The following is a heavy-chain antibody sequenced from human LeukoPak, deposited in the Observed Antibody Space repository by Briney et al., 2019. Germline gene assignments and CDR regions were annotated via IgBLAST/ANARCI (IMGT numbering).Heavy chain of an antibody. J-gene: IGHJ3*02. CDR2: IYYSGST. Sequence: SQTLSLTCTVSGGSISSGDYYWSWIRQPPGKGLEWIGYIYYSGSTYYNPSLKSRVTISVDTSKNQFSLKLSSVTAADTAVYYCARSWRSGSSDAFDIWGQGTMVTVSS. CDR3: ARSWRSGSSDAFDI. CDR1: GGSISSGDYY. V-gene: IGHV4-30-4*08. D-gene: IGHD3-16*01.